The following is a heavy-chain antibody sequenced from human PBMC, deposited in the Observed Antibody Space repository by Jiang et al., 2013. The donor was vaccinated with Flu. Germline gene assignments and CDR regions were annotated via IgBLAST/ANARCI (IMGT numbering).Heavy chain of an antibody. CDR1: RHLQQLC. CDR2: IIPILGIA. J-gene: IGHJ4*02. V-gene: IGHV1-69*04. D-gene: IGHD4/OR15-4a*01. Sequence: AEVKKPGSSVKVYLQGFWRHLQQLCYQLGATGPGQGLEWMGRIIPILGIANYAQKFRGRVTITADKSTSTAYMELSSLRSEDTAVYYCASHYGGRPDYWGQGTLVTVSS. CDR3: ASHYGGRPDY.